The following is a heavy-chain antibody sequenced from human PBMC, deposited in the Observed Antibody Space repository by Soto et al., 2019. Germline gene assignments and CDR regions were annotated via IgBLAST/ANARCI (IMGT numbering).Heavy chain of an antibody. J-gene: IGHJ4*02. CDR3: ARRKALYDFWSGYYGVDNYFDY. CDR2: IYYSGST. CDR1: GGSISSSSYY. V-gene: IGHV4-39*01. Sequence: SETLSLTCTVSGGSISSSSYYWGWIRQPQGKGLEWIGSIYYSGSTYYNPSLKSRVTISVDTSKNRFSLKLSSVTAADTAVYYCARRKALYDFWSGYYGVDNYFDYWGQGTLVTVSS. D-gene: IGHD3-3*01.